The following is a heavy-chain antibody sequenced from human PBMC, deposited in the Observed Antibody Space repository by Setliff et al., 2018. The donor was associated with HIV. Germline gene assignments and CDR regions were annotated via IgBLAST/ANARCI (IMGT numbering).Heavy chain of an antibody. J-gene: IGHJ4*02. CDR1: GGSISSNNYF. CDR3: ARGYGAAGGGY. V-gene: IGHV4-39*07. Sequence: SETLSLTCTVSGGSISSNNYFWGWIRQPPEKGLEWIGSIYYSGSTYYNPSLKSRVTISVDTSKNQFSLQLSPVTAADTAVYYCARGYGAAGGGYWGQGTLVTVSS. D-gene: IGHD6-25*01. CDR2: IYYSGST.